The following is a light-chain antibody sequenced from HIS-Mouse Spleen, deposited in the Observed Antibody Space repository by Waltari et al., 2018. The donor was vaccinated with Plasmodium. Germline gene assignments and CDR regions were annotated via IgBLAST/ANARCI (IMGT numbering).Light chain of an antibody. CDR2: DAS. V-gene: IGLV2-14*03. CDR3: SSYTSSSTRV. CDR1: SSDVGGYNY. J-gene: IGLJ3*02. Sequence: QSALTQPASVSGSPGQSITLSCTGTSSDVGGYNYVSWYQQQPGKAPKLMIYDASNRPSGVTNRFAGSKSGNTASLTISGLQAEDEADYYCSSYTSSSTRVFGGGTKLTVL.